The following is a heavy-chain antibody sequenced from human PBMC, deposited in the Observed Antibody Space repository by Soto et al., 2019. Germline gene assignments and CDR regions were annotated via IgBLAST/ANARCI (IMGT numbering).Heavy chain of an antibody. Sequence: GGSLRLSCAASGFTFSSYSMNWVRQAPGKGLEWVSSISSSSSYIYYADSVKGRFTISRDNAKNSLYLQMTSLRAEDTAVYYCARHPVGGSGRYTPSSDYDYCMNVWGQETRVTFSS. CDR3: ARHPVGGSGRYTPSSDYDYCMNV. CDR2: ISSSSSYI. J-gene: IGHJ6*02. V-gene: IGHV3-21*01. CDR1: GFTFSSYS. D-gene: IGHD3-10*01.